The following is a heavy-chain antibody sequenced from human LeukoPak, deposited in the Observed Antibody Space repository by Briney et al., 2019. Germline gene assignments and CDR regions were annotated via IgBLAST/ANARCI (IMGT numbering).Heavy chain of an antibody. Sequence: GGSLRLSCAASGFTFSAYGMHWVRQAPGKGLEWAAVISNDGNTKYYADSVKGRFTIPRDNSENTLSLHMNSLRPEDAAVYYCAKGPFYDTSGHPLWGQGTLVTVSS. CDR1: GFTFSAYG. D-gene: IGHD3-22*01. CDR2: ISNDGNTK. J-gene: IGHJ4*02. CDR3: AKGPFYDTSGHPL. V-gene: IGHV3-30*18.